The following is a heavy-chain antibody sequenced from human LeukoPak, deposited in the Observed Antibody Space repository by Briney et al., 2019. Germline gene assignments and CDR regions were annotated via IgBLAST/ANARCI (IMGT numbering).Heavy chain of an antibody. J-gene: IGHJ4*02. CDR3: AKDSSADDSSGYSYYFDY. V-gene: IGHV3-30*18. CDR2: IARDGGVA. Sequence: GGSLRLSCVGSGFTFSNSWMHWVRQAPGKGLEWMAVIARDGGVALYADSVKGRFAISRDNSNNALYLQMNSLSGEDTAVYYCAKDSSADDSSGYSYYFDYWGQGTLVTVSS. D-gene: IGHD3-22*01. CDR1: GFTFSNSW.